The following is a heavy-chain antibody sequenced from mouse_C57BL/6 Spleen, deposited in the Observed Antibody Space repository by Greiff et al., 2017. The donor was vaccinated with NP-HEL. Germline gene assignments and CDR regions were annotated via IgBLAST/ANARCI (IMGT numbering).Heavy chain of an antibody. V-gene: IGHV5-17*01. J-gene: IGHJ2*01. CDR1: GFTFSDYG. D-gene: IGHD2-5*01. CDR2: ISSGSSTI. CDR3: ARGGVYSNPFGY. Sequence: EVKLVESGGGLVKPGGSLKLSCAASGFTFSDYGMHWVRQAPEKGLEWVAYISSGSSTIYYADTVKGRFTISRDNAKNTLFLQMTSLRSEDTAMYYCARGGVYSNPFGYWGQGTTLTVSS.